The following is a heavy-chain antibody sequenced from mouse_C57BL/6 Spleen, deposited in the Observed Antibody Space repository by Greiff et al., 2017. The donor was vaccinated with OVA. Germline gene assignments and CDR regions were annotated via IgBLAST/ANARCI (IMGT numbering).Heavy chain of an antibody. V-gene: IGHV1-55*01. Sequence: QVQLQQPGAELVKPGASVKMSCKASGYTFTSYWITWVKQRPGQGLEWIGDIYPGSGSTNYNEKFKSKATLTVDTSSSTAYMQLSSLTSEDSAVYYCARWYYGSSLPFDYWGQGTTLTVSS. CDR2: IYPGSGST. CDR1: GYTFTSYW. CDR3: ARWYYGSSLPFDY. D-gene: IGHD1-1*01. J-gene: IGHJ2*01.